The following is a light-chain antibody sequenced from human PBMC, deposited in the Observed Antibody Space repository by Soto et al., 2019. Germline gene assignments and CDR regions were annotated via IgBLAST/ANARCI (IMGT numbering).Light chain of an antibody. CDR2: KAS. J-gene: IGKJ4*01. CDR1: QSINSW. CDR3: QQYNHFLT. V-gene: IGKV1-5*03. Sequence: DIQMTQSPSTLSASVGDRVTITCRASQSINSWLAWYQQKPGKAPTLLIYKASSLDSGVPSRFSGSGSGTEFTLTISSLQPDDFATYYYQQYNHFLTFGGGTKVEIK.